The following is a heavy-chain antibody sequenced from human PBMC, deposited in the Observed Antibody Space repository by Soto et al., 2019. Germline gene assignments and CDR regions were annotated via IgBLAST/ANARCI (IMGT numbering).Heavy chain of an antibody. CDR3: AGGNALDV. J-gene: IGHJ6*02. CDR1: GFTFNIYG. CDR2: ISYDGSNQ. Sequence: GGSLRLSCAASGFTFNIYGMHWVRQAPDKGLEWVALISYDGSNQYYADSVKGRFTISRDNSKNTLFLQMNSLRADDTAVYHCAGGNALDVWGQGTTVTVSS. V-gene: IGHV3-30*03.